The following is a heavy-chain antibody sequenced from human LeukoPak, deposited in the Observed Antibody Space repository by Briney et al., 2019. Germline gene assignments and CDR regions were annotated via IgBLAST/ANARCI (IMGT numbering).Heavy chain of an antibody. V-gene: IGHV3-21*01. CDR2: ISSSSSYI. Sequence: GGSLRLSCAASGFTFSSYSMNWVRQAPGKGLEWVSSISSSSSYIYYADSVKGRFTISRDNAKNSLYLQMNSLRAEDTAVYYCARVPPPASIVAVPAASWGQGTLVTVSS. CDR1: GFTFSSYS. CDR3: ARVPPPASIVAVPAAS. D-gene: IGHD2-2*01. J-gene: IGHJ4*02.